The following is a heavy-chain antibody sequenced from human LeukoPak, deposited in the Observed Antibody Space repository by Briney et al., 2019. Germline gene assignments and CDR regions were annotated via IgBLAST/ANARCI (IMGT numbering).Heavy chain of an antibody. CDR2: INDDGSST. CDR3: ARDTGYHFDY. V-gene: IGHV3-74*01. D-gene: IGHD3-16*02. CDR1: GFTFSIYR. J-gene: IGHJ4*02. Sequence: GGSLRLSCAASGFTFSIYRIHWVRQAPGKGLVWVSRINDDGSSTAYADSVKGRVTISRDNAKNTVYLQMNSLRAEDTAVYYCARDTGYHFDYWGQGILVTVSS.